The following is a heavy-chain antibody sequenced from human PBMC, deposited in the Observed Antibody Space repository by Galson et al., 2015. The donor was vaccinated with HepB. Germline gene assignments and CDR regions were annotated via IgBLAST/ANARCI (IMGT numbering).Heavy chain of an antibody. Sequence: LSLTCTVSGGSISSYYWSWIRQPPGKGLEWIGYIYYSGSTNYNPSLKSRVTISVDTSKNQFSLKLSSVTAADTAVYYCARGLHASDQLPSAARKGSDFSWFDPWGQGTLVTVSS. CDR1: GGSISSYY. V-gene: IGHV4-59*08. CDR2: IYYSGST. D-gene: IGHD2-2*01. J-gene: IGHJ5*02. CDR3: ARGLHASDQLPSAARKGSDFSWFDP.